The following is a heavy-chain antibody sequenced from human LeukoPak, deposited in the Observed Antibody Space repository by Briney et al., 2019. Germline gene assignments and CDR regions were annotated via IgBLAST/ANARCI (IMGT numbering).Heavy chain of an antibody. J-gene: IGHJ2*01. CDR1: GYSFTGYY. CDR2: INPNSGGT. Sequence: ASVKVSCKASGYSFTGYYMHWVRQAPGQGLEWMGWINPNSGGTNYAQKFQGRVTMTRDTSISTANMELSGLRSDDTAVYYCARDPPEAVRGVISPYWYFDLWGRGTLVTVSS. D-gene: IGHD3-10*01. CDR3: ARDPPEAVRGVISPYWYFDL. V-gene: IGHV1-2*02.